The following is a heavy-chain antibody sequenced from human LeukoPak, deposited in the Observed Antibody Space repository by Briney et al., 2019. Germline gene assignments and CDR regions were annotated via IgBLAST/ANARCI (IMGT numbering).Heavy chain of an antibody. CDR3: ARDRRDGYNEGLDAFDI. CDR1: GFTFSSYS. J-gene: IGHJ3*02. Sequence: GGSLRLSCAASGFTFSSYSMNWVRQAPGKGLEWVSSISSSSSYIYYADSVKGRFTISRDNAKNSLYLQMNSLRAEDTAVYYCARDRRDGYNEGLDAFDISGQGTMVTVSS. CDR2: ISSSSSYI. V-gene: IGHV3-21*01. D-gene: IGHD5-24*01.